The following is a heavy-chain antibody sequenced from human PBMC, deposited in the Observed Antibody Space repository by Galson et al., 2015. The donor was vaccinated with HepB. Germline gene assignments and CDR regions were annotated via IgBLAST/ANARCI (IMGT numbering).Heavy chain of an antibody. J-gene: IGHJ4*02. CDR2: IFYTGIT. Sequence: TLSLTCTVSGGSVSGGNCFWGWIRQPPEKGLEWLGTIFYTGITYYNPSLKSRVTVSLDTSKNQFPRKVNSVTAADTAVYYCATWGWGNDYWGRGTLVTVSS. V-gene: IGHV4-39*06. CDR3: ATWGWGNDY. D-gene: IGHD3-16*01. CDR1: GGSVSGGNCF.